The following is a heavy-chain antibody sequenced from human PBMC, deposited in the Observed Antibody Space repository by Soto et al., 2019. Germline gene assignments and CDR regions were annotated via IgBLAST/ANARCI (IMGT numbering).Heavy chain of an antibody. J-gene: IGHJ4*02. D-gene: IGHD3-9*01. Sequence: SETLSLTCAVSGGSISSGGYSCNWIRQPPGKGLEWIGYIYHSGSTYYNPSLKSRVTISVDRSKNQFSLKLSSVTAADAAVYYCARRYGHYFDYWGQGTLVTVSS. V-gene: IGHV4-30-2*01. CDR1: GGSISSGGYS. CDR3: ARRYGHYFDY. CDR2: IYHSGST.